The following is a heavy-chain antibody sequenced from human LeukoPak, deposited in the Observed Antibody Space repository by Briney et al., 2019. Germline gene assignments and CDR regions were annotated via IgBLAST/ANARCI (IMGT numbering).Heavy chain of an antibody. D-gene: IGHD5-18*01. Sequence: GGSLRLSCAASGFTFSSYEMNWVRQAPGKGLEWVGFIRSKAYGGTTEYAASVKGRFTISRDDSKSIAYLQMNSLKTEDTAVYYCTRAEYSYGNFDYWGQGTLVTVSS. CDR2: IRSKAYGGTT. CDR3: TRAEYSYGNFDY. J-gene: IGHJ4*02. V-gene: IGHV3-49*04. CDR1: GFTFSSYE.